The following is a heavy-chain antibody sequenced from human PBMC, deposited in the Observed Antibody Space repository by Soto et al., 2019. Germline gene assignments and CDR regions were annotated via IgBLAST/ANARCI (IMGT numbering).Heavy chain of an antibody. V-gene: IGHV4-4*02. J-gene: IGHJ4*02. CDR3: ARDGQRLPHGDY. CDR2: ISHGGST. Sequence: SETLSLTCAVSGASIISSDWWNWVRQPPGKGLEWIGEISHGGSTIYNPSLRSRVTISVDVSKNHFSLDLTPVTAADTAVYYCARDGQRLPHGDYLGQGTLLTVSS. D-gene: IGHD6-19*01. CDR1: GASIISSDW.